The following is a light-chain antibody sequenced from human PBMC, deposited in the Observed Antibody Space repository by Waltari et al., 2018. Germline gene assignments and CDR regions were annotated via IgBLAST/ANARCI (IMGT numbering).Light chain of an antibody. CDR1: QTVGAY. V-gene: IGKV3-20*01. Sequence: EYVLTRSPGTLSLSPGEGATLSCRASQTVGAYLAWYQQTPGQAPRLLIYHSSNRATGIPDRFSGSGSGTDFTLTITRLEPEDFAVYYCQQYRSAPYTFGQGTKLEIK. CDR3: QQYRSAPYT. J-gene: IGKJ2*01. CDR2: HSS.